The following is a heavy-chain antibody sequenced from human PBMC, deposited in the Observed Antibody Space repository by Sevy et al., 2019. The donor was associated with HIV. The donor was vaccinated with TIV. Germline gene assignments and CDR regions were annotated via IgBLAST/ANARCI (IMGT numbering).Heavy chain of an antibody. Sequence: GGSLRLSCTTSGFTFGDFAMSWVRQAPGKGLEWVAFFKSKRLDGTLLHAASVKGRLAISRDDSKGIAYLQMNDLKIEDTGVYYSTRWKGAQSIFDYWGQGALVTVSS. J-gene: IGHJ4*02. V-gene: IGHV3-49*04. CDR3: TRWKGAQSIFDY. D-gene: IGHD1-1*01. CDR1: GFTFGDFA. CDR2: FKSKRLDGTL.